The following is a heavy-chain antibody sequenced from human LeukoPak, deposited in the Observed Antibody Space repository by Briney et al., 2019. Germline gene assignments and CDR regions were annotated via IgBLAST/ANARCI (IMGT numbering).Heavy chain of an antibody. CDR1: GFTFTSYS. D-gene: IGHD2/OR15-2a*01. Sequence: GGSLRLSCAASGFTFTSYSMNWVRQAPGKGLEWVSSISSSSSYIYYADSVKGRLTISRDNAKDSLYLQMNSLRDEDTSVYYCARVIRGVSQYSGMDVWGQGTTVTVS. CDR3: ARVIRGVSQYSGMDV. V-gene: IGHV3-21*01. CDR2: ISSSSSYI. J-gene: IGHJ6*02.